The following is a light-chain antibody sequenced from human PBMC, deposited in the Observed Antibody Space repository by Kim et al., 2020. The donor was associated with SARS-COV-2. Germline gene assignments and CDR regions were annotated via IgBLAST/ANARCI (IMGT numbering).Light chain of an antibody. CDR2: GAS. J-gene: IGKJ4*01. Sequence: SPGERATISGRASQSVSSSYLAWYQQKPGQAPRLLIYGASSRATGIPDRFSGSGSGTDFTLTISRLEPEDFAVYYCQQYGSSPLTFGGGTKVDIK. CDR3: QQYGSSPLT. V-gene: IGKV3-20*01. CDR1: QSVSSSY.